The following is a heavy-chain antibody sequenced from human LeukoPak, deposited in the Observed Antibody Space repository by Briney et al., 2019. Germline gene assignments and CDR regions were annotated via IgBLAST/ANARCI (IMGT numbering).Heavy chain of an antibody. J-gene: IGHJ4*02. CDR2: INPNSGGT. CDR1: ASTDTPYY. CDR3: TGIAVAGPLASDY. Sequence: ASVNVSCTPAASTDTPYYTSWVRQAPGQGREWMGWINPNSGGTNYAQKFQGRVTMTRATSISTAYLELSRLRSDYMAVYYCTGIAVAGPLASDYGGQGTLVTVSS. D-gene: IGHD6-19*01. V-gene: IGHV1-2*02.